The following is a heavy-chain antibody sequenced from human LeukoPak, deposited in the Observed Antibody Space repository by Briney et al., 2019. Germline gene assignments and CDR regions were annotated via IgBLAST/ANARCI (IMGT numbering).Heavy chain of an antibody. V-gene: IGHV3-30*04. CDR3: ARVHSSGWTDWFDP. J-gene: IGHJ5*02. CDR1: GFSVGGYA. Sequence: GRSLRLSCEVSGFSVGGYALHWVRQAPGKGLEWVAVISFDGSQKYYADSVKGRFTISRDNAKNTLYLQMNSLRAEDTAVYYCARVHSSGWTDWFDPWGQGTLVTASS. CDR2: ISFDGSQK. D-gene: IGHD6-19*01.